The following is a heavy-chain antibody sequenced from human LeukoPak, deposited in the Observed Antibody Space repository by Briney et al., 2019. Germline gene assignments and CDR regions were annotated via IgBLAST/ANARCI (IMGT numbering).Heavy chain of an antibody. V-gene: IGHV1-69*13. CDR3: AGGYSYALYYFDY. CDR1: GGTFSIYA. CDR2: IIPIFGTA. J-gene: IGHJ4*02. D-gene: IGHD5-18*01. Sequence: SVKVSSKASGGTFSIYAISWVRQAPGQGREWMGGIIPIFGTANYAQKFQGRVTITADESTSTDYMELSSLRSEDTAVYYCAGGYSYALYYFDYWGQGTLVTVSS.